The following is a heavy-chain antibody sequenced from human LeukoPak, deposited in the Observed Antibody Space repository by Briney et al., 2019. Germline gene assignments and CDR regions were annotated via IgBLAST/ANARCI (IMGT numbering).Heavy chain of an antibody. J-gene: IGHJ3*02. CDR3: ARGGATTFGLWGNAFDI. CDR1: GFTFNDYW. Sequence: GGSLRLSCAASGFTFNDYWMTWVRQAPGMGLEWVANIKQDGSEKYYVDSVKGRFTISRDNAKNSLYLQMNSLRAEDTAVYYCARGGATTFGLWGNAFDIWGQGTMVTVSS. V-gene: IGHV3-7*01. D-gene: IGHD3-3*01. CDR2: IKQDGSEK.